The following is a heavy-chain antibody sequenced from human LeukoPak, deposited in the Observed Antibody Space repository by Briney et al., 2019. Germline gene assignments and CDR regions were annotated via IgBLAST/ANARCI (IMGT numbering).Heavy chain of an antibody. V-gene: IGHV3-20*04. CDR2: INWNGGST. J-gene: IGHJ4*02. D-gene: IGHD6-19*01. Sequence: GGSLRLSCAASGFTFDDYGMSWVRHAPGKGLEWVSGINWNGGSTGYADSVKGRFTISRDNAKNSLYLQMNSLRAEDTALYYGARDEGGWFYYFDYWGQGTLVTVSS. CDR1: GFTFDDYG. CDR3: ARDEGGWFYYFDY.